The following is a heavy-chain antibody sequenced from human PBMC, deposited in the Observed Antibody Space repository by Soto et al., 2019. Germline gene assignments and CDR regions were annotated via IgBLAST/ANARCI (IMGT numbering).Heavy chain of an antibody. CDR2: INVGNGNT. Sequence: QVQLVQSGAEVKKPGASVKVSCKASGYSCTSYAMHWVRQAPGQRLEWMGWINVGNGNTKYSQKFQGRITITRDTSASTAYMELNSLRSEDTAVYYCARDEDVWGQGTTVTVSS. J-gene: IGHJ6*02. CDR3: ARDEDV. CDR1: GYSCTSYA. V-gene: IGHV1-3*01.